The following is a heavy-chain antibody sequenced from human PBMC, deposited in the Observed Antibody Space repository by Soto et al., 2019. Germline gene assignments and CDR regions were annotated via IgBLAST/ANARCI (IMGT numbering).Heavy chain of an antibody. CDR2: MNPNSGRT. Sequence: ASVKVSCKASGYTFINFDISWVRQAAGQGLEWMGWMNPNSGRTNYAQKFQGRVTMTRDTSTSTAYMELSSLRSDDTAVYYCARYYGEYVAYWGQGTLVTVSS. V-gene: IGHV1-2*02. CDR1: GYTFINFD. D-gene: IGHD4-17*01. CDR3: ARYYGEYVAY. J-gene: IGHJ4*02.